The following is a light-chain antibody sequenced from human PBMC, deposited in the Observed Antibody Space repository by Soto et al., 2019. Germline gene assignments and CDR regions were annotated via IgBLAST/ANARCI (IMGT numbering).Light chain of an antibody. V-gene: IGKV1-9*01. CDR2: PAS. J-gene: IGKJ5*01. CDR3: QQRSNWPIT. CDR1: QDIKSY. Sequence: DIQLTQSPSFLSASVGDRVTIACRASQDIKSYLAWYQQKPGKAPKLLIYPASTLQSGVPSRFSGSGSGTEFTLTISSLQPDDFAVYYCQQRSNWPITFGQGTRLEI.